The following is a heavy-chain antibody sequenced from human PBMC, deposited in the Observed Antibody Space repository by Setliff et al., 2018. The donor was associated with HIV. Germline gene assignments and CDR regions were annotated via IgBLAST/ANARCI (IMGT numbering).Heavy chain of an antibody. CDR2: IYHSGST. CDR3: ARSLRYFDWSLRRPSHDAFDF. V-gene: IGHV4-59*08. D-gene: IGHD3-9*01. J-gene: IGHJ3*01. Sequence: SETLSLTCTVSGDSISSHYWSWIRQPPGKGLQWIGNIYHSGSTYYNPSLKSPVTISVDTSKNQFSLKLSFVTAADTAVYYCARSLRYFDWSLRRPSHDAFDFWGQGTMVTVSS. CDR1: GDSISSHY.